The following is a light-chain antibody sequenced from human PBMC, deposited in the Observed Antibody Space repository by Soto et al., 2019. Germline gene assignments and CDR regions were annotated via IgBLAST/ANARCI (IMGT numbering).Light chain of an antibody. V-gene: IGLV6-57*04. Sequence: NFMLTQPHSVSESPGKTVIISCTRSSGSIASNYVQWYQQRPGSAPTTVIYEDNQRPSGVPDRFSGSIDSSSNSASLTISGLKTEDEADYYCQSSLLGTGTKVTVL. CDR2: EDN. CDR1: SGSIASNY. J-gene: IGLJ1*01. CDR3: QSSL.